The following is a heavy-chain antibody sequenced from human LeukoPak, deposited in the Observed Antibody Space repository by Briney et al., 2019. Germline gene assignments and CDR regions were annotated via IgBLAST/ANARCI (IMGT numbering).Heavy chain of an antibody. CDR3: LKESMGGAIFDH. D-gene: IGHD1-26*01. CDR1: GIIFHENT. V-gene: IGHV3-33*06. Sequence: GGSLRLSCTASGIIFHENTFHWVRQAPGKGLEWVAVIWSDGSERYYADSVKGRFTFSRDNSKDTVYLQMDSLRVEDTAVYYCLKESMGGAIFDHWGQGTLVTVSS. CDR2: IWSDGSER. J-gene: IGHJ4*02.